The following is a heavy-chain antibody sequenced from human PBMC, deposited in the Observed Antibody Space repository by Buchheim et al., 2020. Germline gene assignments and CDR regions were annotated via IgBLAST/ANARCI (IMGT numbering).Heavy chain of an antibody. CDR2: ISYDGSNK. J-gene: IGHJ4*02. CDR1: GFTFSSYA. D-gene: IGHD2-2*01. V-gene: IGHV3-30-3*01. Sequence: QVQLVESGGGVVQPGRSLRLSCAASGFTFSSYAMHWVRQAPGKGLEWVAVISYDGSNKYYADSVKGRFTISRDNSTNTLYLQMNSLRAEDTAVYYCAREIGSSKNYWGQGTL. CDR3: AREIGSSKNY.